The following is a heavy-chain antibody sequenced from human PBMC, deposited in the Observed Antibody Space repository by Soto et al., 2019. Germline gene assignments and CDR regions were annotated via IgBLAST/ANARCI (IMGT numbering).Heavy chain of an antibody. CDR2: IYYSGST. Sequence: NPSETLSLTCTVSGGSISSSSYYWGWIRQPPGKGLEWIGSIYYSGSTYYNPSLKSRVTISVDTSKNQFSLKLSSVTAADTAVYYCARASRYCSGGSCHYFDYWGQGTLVTVS. J-gene: IGHJ4*02. V-gene: IGHV4-39*01. CDR1: GGSISSSSYY. CDR3: ARASRYCSGGSCHYFDY. D-gene: IGHD2-15*01.